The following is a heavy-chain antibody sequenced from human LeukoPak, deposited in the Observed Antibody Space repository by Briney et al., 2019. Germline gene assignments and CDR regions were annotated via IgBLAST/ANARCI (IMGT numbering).Heavy chain of an antibody. D-gene: IGHD1-26*01. CDR3: ARDYLGGSFPYGMDV. J-gene: IGHJ6*02. V-gene: IGHV3-11*01. CDR1: GFTFRDYY. CDR2: VSSSGSTI. Sequence: GGALRLSCAASGFTFRDYYMSWMRQAAGKGLAGVSYVSSSGSTIYYADSVKGRFTISRDNAKNSLYLQMNSLRAEDTAVYYCARDYLGGSFPYGMDVWGQGTTVTVSS.